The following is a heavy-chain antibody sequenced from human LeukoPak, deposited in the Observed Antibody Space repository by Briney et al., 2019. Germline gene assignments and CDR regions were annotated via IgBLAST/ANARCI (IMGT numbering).Heavy chain of an antibody. V-gene: IGHV1-18*01. CDR1: GGTFSSYA. J-gene: IGHJ5*02. D-gene: IGHD6-13*01. CDR3: ARDRGSSSWYYWFDP. CDR2: ISGYNGNT. Sequence: GGSVKVSCKASGGTFSSYAISWVRQAPGQGLEWMGWISGYNGNTNYAQKLQGRVTMTTDTSTSTAYMELRSLRSDDTAVYYCARDRGSSSWYYWFDPWGQGTLVTVS.